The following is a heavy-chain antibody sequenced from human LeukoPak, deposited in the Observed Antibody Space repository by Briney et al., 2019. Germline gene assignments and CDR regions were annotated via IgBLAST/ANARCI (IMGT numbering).Heavy chain of an antibody. CDR3: AGSTYYYGSGSLNY. Sequence: SETLSLTCTVSGGSISSSSYYWGWIRQPPGKGLEWIGSIYYSGSTYYNPSLKSRVTISVDTSKNQFSLKLSSVTAADTAVYYCAGSTYYYGSGSLNYWGKGTLVTVSS. V-gene: IGHV4-39*01. CDR1: GGSISSSSYY. D-gene: IGHD3-10*01. J-gene: IGHJ4*02. CDR2: IYYSGST.